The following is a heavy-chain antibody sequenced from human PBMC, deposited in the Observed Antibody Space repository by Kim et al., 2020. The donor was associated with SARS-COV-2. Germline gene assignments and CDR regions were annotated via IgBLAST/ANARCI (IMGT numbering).Heavy chain of an antibody. CDR3: AKGGGASCYKSLDF. D-gene: IGHD2-2*02. CDR2: VDSSNNT. J-gene: IGHJ4*02. V-gene: IGHV3-23*01. CDR1: GFTFSTYA. Sequence: GGSLRLSCAASGFTFSTYAMTWVRQAPGEGLEWVSCVDSSNNTYYAAPVKGRFTIPRDNSKNTPYLQMNRLRAEDTAVYYCAKGGGASCYKSLDFWGQGTLVTVSS.